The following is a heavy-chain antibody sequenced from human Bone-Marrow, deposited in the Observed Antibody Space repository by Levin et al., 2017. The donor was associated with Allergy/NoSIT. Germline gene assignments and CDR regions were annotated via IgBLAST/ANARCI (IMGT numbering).Heavy chain of an antibody. J-gene: IGHJ6*02. V-gene: IGHV4-59*01. Sequence: PSETLSLTCTVSGGSISSYYWSWIRQPPGKGLEWIGYIYYSGSTNYNPSLKSRVTISVDTSKNQFSLKLSSVTAADTAVYYCARGPNPNGMDVWGQGTTVTVSS. CDR2: IYYSGST. CDR3: ARGPNPNGMDV. CDR1: GGSISSYY.